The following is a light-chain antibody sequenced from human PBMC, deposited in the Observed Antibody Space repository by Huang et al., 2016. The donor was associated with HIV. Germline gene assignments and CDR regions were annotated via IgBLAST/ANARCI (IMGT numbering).Light chain of an antibody. CDR3: QQTYRRRT. Sequence: DIQMTQSPSSLSASVGDRVTITCRASQAISDYLNWYQQRPGKAPMFLSYAASTLQGGVPSRFRGGGSGTEFTLTSSSLQPEDFATYYCQQTYRRRTFGQGTQVEVK. CDR2: AAS. J-gene: IGKJ1*01. V-gene: IGKV1-39*01. CDR1: QAISDY.